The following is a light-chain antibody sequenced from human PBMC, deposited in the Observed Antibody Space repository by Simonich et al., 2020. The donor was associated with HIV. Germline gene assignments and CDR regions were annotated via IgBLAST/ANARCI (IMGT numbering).Light chain of an antibody. CDR3: STWDYSLSAVV. CDR1: SYNVGSYG. J-gene: IGLJ2*01. V-gene: IGLV1-44*01. Sequence: QSALTQEASVSGTVGQKVTLSCTGNSYNVGSYGGGWYQQLSHGSPKTVMFGNSLPAGIPYRFSGSKAGTTASRTISGLQPEDEADYYCSTWDYSLSAVVFGGGTKLTVL. CDR2: GNS.